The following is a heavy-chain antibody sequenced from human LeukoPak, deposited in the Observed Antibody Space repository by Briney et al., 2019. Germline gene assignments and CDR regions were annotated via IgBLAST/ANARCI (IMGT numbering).Heavy chain of an antibody. CDR1: GFTFSGSA. J-gene: IGHJ4*02. CDR2: IRSKANSYAT. CDR3: ARDDRWLQFNN. D-gene: IGHD5-24*01. V-gene: IGHV3-73*01. Sequence: PGGSLRLSCAASGFTFSGSAMHWVRQASGKGLEWVGRIRSKANSYATAYAASVKGRFTISRDDSKNTAYLQMSSLRAEDTAVYFCARDDRWLQFNNWGQGTLVTVSS.